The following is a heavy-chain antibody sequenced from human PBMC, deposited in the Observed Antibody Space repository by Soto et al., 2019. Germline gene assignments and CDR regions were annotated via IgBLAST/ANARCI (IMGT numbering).Heavy chain of an antibody. J-gene: IGHJ5*02. CDR3: ARDLQGCVYSSGCPENWFDP. Sequence: GGSLRLSCAASGFTFSSYSMNWVRQAPGRGLEWVSSISSSSSYIYYADSVKGRFTISRDNAKNSLYLQMNSLRAEDTAVYYCARDLQGCVYSSGCPENWFDPWGQGTLVTVSS. CDR2: ISSSSSYI. V-gene: IGHV3-21*01. CDR1: GFTFSSYS. D-gene: IGHD6-19*01.